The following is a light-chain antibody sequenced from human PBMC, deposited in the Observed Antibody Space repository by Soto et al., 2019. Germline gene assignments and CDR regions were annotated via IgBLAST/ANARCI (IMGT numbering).Light chain of an antibody. V-gene: IGKV3-20*01. CDR3: HQYGTSPWT. Sequence: VWTQSPVSLSFSPGERATLSCRASQSVSSTYLAWYQQKPGQAPRLLIYDASTRATGIPGRFSGSGSGADFTLTINRLEPEDFAVYYCHQYGTSPWTFGQGTKVDI. J-gene: IGKJ1*01. CDR2: DAS. CDR1: QSVSSTY.